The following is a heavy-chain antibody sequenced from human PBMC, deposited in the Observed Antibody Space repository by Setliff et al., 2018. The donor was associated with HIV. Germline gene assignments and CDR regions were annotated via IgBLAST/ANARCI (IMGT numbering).Heavy chain of an antibody. CDR1: GYTLTTYG. Sequence: ASVKVSCKASGYTLTTYGITWVRQAPGQGLEWMGWINTYNGNTNYVQNLQGRITMTTDTSTSTAFMEVRSLRSDDTAVYYCARGSSGYDNFDYWGQGTLVTVSS. J-gene: IGHJ4*02. CDR2: INTYNGNT. D-gene: IGHD5-12*01. V-gene: IGHV1-18*01. CDR3: ARGSSGYDNFDY.